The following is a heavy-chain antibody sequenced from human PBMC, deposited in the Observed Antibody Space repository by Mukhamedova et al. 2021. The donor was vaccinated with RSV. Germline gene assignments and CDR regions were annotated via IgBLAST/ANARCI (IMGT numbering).Heavy chain of an antibody. J-gene: IGHJ1*01. V-gene: IGHV3-23*01. D-gene: IGHD3-9*01. CDR1: GFTFSSFA. Sequence: GFTFSSFAMRWVRQAPGKGLEWVSTISTSGTNYADSVRGRFTISRANSKNTLYLQMNSLRVEDTGIYYCAKDRYFDASGFAIWGQ. CDR3: AKDRYFDASGFAI. CDR2: ISTSGT.